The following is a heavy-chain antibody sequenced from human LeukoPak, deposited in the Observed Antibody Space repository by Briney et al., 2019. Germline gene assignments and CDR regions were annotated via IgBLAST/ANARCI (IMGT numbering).Heavy chain of an antibody. J-gene: IGHJ5*02. Sequence: SETLSLTCTVSGGPISSYYWSWIRQPPGKGLEWIGYIYYSGSTNYNPSLKSRVTISVDTSKNQFSLKLSSVTAADTAVYYCARVDYDFWSGYQYNWFDPWGQGTLVTVSS. CDR1: GGPISSYY. CDR3: ARVDYDFWSGYQYNWFDP. V-gene: IGHV4-59*01. D-gene: IGHD3-3*01. CDR2: IYYSGST.